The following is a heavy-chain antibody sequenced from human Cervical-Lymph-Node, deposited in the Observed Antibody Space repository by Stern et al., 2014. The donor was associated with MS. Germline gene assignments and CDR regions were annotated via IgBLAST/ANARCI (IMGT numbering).Heavy chain of an antibody. CDR1: GGTFSSYA. CDR3: ARGEKQWLNVWDY. J-gene: IGHJ4*02. V-gene: IGHV1-69*01. CDR2: IIPIFGTE. Sequence: QVQLVQSGAEVEKPGPSVKVSCKASGGTFSSYAISWVRQAPGQGLEWMGGIIPIFGTENYAQKCQGRITIITDESTTTAYMELNSLRSEDTAVYYCARGEKQWLNVWDYWGQGTLVTVSS. D-gene: IGHD6-19*01.